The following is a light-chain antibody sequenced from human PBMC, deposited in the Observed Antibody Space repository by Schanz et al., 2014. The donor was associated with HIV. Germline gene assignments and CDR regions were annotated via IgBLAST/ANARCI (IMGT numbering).Light chain of an antibody. J-gene: IGKJ4*01. CDR2: GAS. V-gene: IGKV3-20*01. Sequence: IVLTQSPGTLSLSPGERATLSCRASQSISGTYLAWYQHKPGQAPRLLIYGASSRATGIPDRFSGSGSGTDFSLTISRLEPEDFAVYYCQQYGSFFSFGGGTKVEI. CDR1: QSISGTY. CDR3: QQYGSFFS.